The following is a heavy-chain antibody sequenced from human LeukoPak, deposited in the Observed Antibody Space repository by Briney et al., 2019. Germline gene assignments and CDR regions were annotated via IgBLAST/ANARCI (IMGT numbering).Heavy chain of an antibody. CDR1: GFTFSSYS. J-gene: IGHJ4*02. Sequence: GGSLRLSCAASGFTFSSYSMNWVRQAPGKGLEWVSSISSSSSYIYYADSVKGRFTISRDNAKNSLYLQMNSLRAEDTALYYCARSRHSFDSTGFPHYWGQGTLVTISS. CDR3: ARSRHSFDSTGFPHY. V-gene: IGHV3-21*04. CDR2: ISSSSSYI. D-gene: IGHD3-22*01.